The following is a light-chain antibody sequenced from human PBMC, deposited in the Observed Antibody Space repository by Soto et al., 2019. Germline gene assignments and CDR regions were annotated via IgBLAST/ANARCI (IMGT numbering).Light chain of an antibody. J-gene: IGKJ1*01. CDR3: QHYGGMWA. CDR2: DAS. CDR1: QSIRNW. Sequence: IHMTHSPSTLSASVLYRVTITFRASQSIRNWLAWYQQKPGKVPKLLIYDASSLASGVPSRFSGSGSGTEFILTISSLQPDDFATYCCQHYGGMWAFGQGTKVDIK. V-gene: IGKV1-5*01.